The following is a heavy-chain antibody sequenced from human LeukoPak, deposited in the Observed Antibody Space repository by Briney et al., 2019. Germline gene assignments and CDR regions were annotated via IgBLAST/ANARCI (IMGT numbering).Heavy chain of an antibody. J-gene: IGHJ3*02. CDR1: GFTFSSYA. CDR2: ISYDGSNK. V-gene: IGHV3-30*04. CDR3: ARDGSSGYYVSTDACDI. D-gene: IGHD3-22*01. Sequence: PGRSLRLSCAASGFTFSSYAMHWVRQAPGKGLEWVAVISYDGSNKYYADSVKGRFTISRDNSKNTLYLQMNSLRAEDTAVYYCARDGSSGYYVSTDACDIWGQGTMVSVSS.